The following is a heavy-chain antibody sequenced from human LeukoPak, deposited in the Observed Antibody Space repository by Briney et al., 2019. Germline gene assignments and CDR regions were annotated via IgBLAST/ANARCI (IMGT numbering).Heavy chain of an antibody. Sequence: PGGSLRLSCAACGFTFSDHYIDWVRQPAGKGLQWVVRIRNKANSYTTAYAASVKGRFIISRDDSESSLYLQMNSLTAEDTAVYYCVRASYYDSTGYVKDNFDYWGQGTLVTVSS. V-gene: IGHV3-72*01. CDR1: GFTFSDHY. CDR2: IRNKANSYTT. J-gene: IGHJ4*02. D-gene: IGHD3-22*01. CDR3: VRASYYDSTGYVKDNFDY.